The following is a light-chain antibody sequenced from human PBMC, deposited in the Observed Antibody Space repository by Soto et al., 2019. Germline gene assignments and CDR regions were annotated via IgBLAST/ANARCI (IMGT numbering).Light chain of an antibody. J-gene: IGLJ3*02. V-gene: IGLV2-14*01. CDR3: SSYTSSNSWV. CDR1: SSDVGAYNY. Sequence: QSALTQPASESGSPGQSITLSCTGTSSDVGAYNYVSWYQQHPGKAPKLMIYEVTNRPSGVSTRFSGSKSGNTASLTISGLQAEDEAAYYCSSYTSSNSWVFGGGTKLTVL. CDR2: EVT.